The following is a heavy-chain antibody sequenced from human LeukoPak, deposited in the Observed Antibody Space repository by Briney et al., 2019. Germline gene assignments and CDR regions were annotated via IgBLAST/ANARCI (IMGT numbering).Heavy chain of an antibody. Sequence: GSPRLSCAASGFTVSSNYMSWVRQAPGKGLVWVSRINSDGSSTSYADSVKGRFTISRDNAKNTLYLQMNSLRAEDTAVYYCARSNGGNSRNDYWGQGTLVTVSS. CDR1: GFTVSSNY. J-gene: IGHJ4*02. CDR3: ARSNGGNSRNDY. V-gene: IGHV3-74*01. CDR2: INSDGSST. D-gene: IGHD4-23*01.